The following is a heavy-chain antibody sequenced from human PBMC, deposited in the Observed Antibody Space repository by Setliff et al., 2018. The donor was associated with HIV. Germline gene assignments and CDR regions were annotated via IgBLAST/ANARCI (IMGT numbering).Heavy chain of an antibody. CDR2: IFHTGST. Sequence: SETLSLTCAVSGVSITSNNWWTWVRQTPGKGLEWVGEIFHTGSTHFHPSLQSRVIISLDKSKNQLSLKVTSLTAADTALYYCASGPSGWPQGYSDYWGQGTLVTVSS. CDR3: ASGPSGWPQGYSDY. D-gene: IGHD6-19*01. J-gene: IGHJ4*02. V-gene: IGHV4-4*02. CDR1: GVSITSNNW.